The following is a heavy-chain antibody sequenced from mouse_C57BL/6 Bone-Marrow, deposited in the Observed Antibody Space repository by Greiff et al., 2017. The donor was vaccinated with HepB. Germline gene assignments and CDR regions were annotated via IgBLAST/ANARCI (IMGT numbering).Heavy chain of an antibody. CDR2: IDPETGGT. CDR1: GYTFTDYE. CDR3: TLIYYDYDGYYYAMDY. V-gene: IGHV1-15*01. Sequence: QVQLQQSGAELVRPGDSVTLSCKASGYTFTDYEMHWVKQTPVHGLEWIGAIDPETGGTAYNQKFKGKAILTADKSSSTAYMELRSLTSEDSAVYYWTLIYYDYDGYYYAMDYWGQGTSVTVSS. J-gene: IGHJ4*01. D-gene: IGHD2-4*01.